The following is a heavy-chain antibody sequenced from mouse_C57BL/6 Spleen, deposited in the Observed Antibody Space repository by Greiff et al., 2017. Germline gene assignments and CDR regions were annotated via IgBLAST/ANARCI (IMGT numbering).Heavy chain of an antibody. V-gene: IGHV1-80*01. J-gene: IGHJ4*01. CDR1: GYAFSSYW. Sequence: VQLQQSGAELVKPGASVKISCKASGYAFSSYWMNWVKQRPGKGLEWIGQIYPGDGDTNYNGKFKGKSTLTADKSSSTAYMQLSSLTSEDSAVYFCARSEDYHAMDYWGQGTSVTVSS. CDR2: IYPGDGDT. CDR3: ARSEDYHAMDY.